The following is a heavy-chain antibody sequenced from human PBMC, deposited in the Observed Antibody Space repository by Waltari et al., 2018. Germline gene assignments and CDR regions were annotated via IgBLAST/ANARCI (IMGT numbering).Heavy chain of an antibody. CDR2: INPNRGGT. CDR3: ARDYGGYDSDYYYGMDV. D-gene: IGHD5-12*01. CDR1: GYTFTGYY. J-gene: IGHJ6*02. Sequence: QVQLVQSGAEVKKPGASVKVSCKASGYTFTGYYMHWVRQAPGQGLEWMGRINPNRGGTNYAQKFQGRVTMTRDTSISTAYMELSRLRSDDTAVYYCARDYGGYDSDYYYGMDVWGQGTTVTVSS. V-gene: IGHV1-2*06.